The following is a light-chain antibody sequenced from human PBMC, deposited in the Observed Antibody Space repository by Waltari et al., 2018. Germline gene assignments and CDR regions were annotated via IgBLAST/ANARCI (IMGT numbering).Light chain of an antibody. V-gene: IGKV1-39*01. J-gene: IGKJ1*01. CDR1: QSIRNY. CDR3: QQSHSTPWT. Sequence: DIQMTQSPSSLSASVGDTVSITCRASQSIRNYLDWYQQKPGKAPKLLIYAASTLQSGVPSRFTGSGSGTDFTLTIGSLQPEDVATYYCQQSHSTPWTFGQGTKVEI. CDR2: AAS.